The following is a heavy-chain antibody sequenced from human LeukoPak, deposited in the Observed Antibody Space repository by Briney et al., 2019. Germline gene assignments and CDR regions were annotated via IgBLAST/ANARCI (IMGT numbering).Heavy chain of an antibody. CDR2: IYYSGST. D-gene: IGHD3-3*01. CDR1: GGSISSRNYC. V-gene: IGHV4-39*01. CDR3: ARTETYYDFWSGTPWAFDI. Sequence: PSETLSLTCTVSGGSISSRNYCWGWIRQPPGKGLEWIGIIYYSGSTYYNPSLKSRVTISVDTSKNQFSLKLSSVTAADTAVYYCARTETYYDFWSGTPWAFDIWGQGTMVTVSS. J-gene: IGHJ3*02.